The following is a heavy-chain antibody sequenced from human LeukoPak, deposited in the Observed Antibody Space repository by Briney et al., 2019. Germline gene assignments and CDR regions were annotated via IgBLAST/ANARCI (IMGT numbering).Heavy chain of an antibody. CDR3: AKDVPRRELSYYFDY. CDR1: GFTFDIYA. J-gene: IGHJ4*02. Sequence: PGGSLRLSCAASGFTFDIYAMTWVRQAPGKGPEWVSGISASANSTYYADSVQGRFIISRDNSKNNLYLQMNSLRAEDTAVYYCAKDVPRRELSYYFDYWGQGTLVTVSS. V-gene: IGHV3-23*01. D-gene: IGHD1-26*01. CDR2: ISASANST.